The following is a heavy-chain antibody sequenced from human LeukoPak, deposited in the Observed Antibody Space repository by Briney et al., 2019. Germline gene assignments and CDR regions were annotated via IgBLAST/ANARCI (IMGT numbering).Heavy chain of an antibody. D-gene: IGHD3-9*01. CDR2: ISSSGSTM. CDR3: ARDREDILTGFDY. J-gene: IGHJ4*02. Sequence: GASLRLSCAPSGLTFSDYYMSSIRQARGNWLEWVSYISSSGSTMYYADSVKGRSTISRDNAKNSLYLQMNSLRAEDTAVYYCARDREDILTGFDYWGQGTLVTVSS. V-gene: IGHV3-11*01. CDR1: GLTFSDYY.